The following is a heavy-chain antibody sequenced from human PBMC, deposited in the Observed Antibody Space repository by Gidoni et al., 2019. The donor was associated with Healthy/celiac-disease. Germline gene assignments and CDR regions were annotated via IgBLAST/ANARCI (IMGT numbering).Heavy chain of an antibody. CDR3: ARVGDCSGGSCYPIFDY. CDR1: GGSISSSSYY. V-gene: IGHV4-39*07. J-gene: IGHJ4*02. Sequence: QLQLQESGPGLVKPSETLSLTCTVSGGSISSSSYYWGWIRQPPGKGLEWIGSIYYSGSTYYNPSLKSRVTISVDTSKNQFSLKLSSVTAADTAVYYCARVGDCSGGSCYPIFDYWGQGTLVTVSS. CDR2: IYYSGST. D-gene: IGHD2-15*01.